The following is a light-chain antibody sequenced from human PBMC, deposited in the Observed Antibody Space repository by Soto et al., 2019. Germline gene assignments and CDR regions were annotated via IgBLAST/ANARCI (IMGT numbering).Light chain of an antibody. J-gene: IGKJ1*01. CDR2: DAS. CDR1: QSVSSY. CDR3: QQRSNWPPWT. Sequence: EIVLTQSPATLSLSPGERATLSCRASQSVSSYLAWYQQKPGQAPRLLIYDASNRATGIPAMFSGSGSGTDFTLTISSLEPEDFAVYYCQQRSNWPPWTFGQGTKVAIK. V-gene: IGKV3-11*01.